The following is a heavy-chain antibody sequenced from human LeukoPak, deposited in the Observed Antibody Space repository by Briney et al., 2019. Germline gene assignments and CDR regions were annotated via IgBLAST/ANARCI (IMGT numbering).Heavy chain of an antibody. CDR1: GGSISSGSYY. CDR3: ARGYWFYFDY. D-gene: IGHD2-8*02. J-gene: IGHJ4*02. Sequence: SETLSLTCTVSGGSISSGSYYWSWIRQPAGTGLEWIGRIYISGSTNYNPSLKSRVTISADTSKNQFSLKLSSVIAADTAVYYCARGYWFYFDYWGQGTLVTVSS. V-gene: IGHV4-61*02. CDR2: IYISGST.